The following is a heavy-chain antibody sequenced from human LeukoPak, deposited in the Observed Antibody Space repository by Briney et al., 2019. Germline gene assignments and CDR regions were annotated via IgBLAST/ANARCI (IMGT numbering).Heavy chain of an antibody. CDR3: ARESYSSSSRNWFDP. Sequence: PSETLSLTCTVSGGSISSYYWSWIRQPAGKGLEWIGRVYTSGSTNYNPSLKSRVTMSVDTSKNQFSLKLSSVTAADTAVYYCARESYSSSSRNWFDPWGQGTLVTVSS. CDR1: GGSISSYY. D-gene: IGHD6-6*01. CDR2: VYTSGST. J-gene: IGHJ5*02. V-gene: IGHV4-4*07.